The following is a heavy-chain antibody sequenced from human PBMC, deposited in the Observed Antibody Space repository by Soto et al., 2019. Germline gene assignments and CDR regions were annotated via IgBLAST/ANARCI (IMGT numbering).Heavy chain of an antibody. V-gene: IGHV3-30*03. CDR2: ISRDGGTK. CDR3: TGEVASGY. CDR1: GFTVSTYG. J-gene: IGHJ4*02. Sequence: QVQLVESGGGVVQPGRSLRLSCAVSGFTVSTYGMHWVRQAPGKGLEWVADISRDGGTKYYADSVTGRFTISRDNSRNTLFLEMNSLRGDDMAVYYCTGEVASGYWGQGTLFTFSS. D-gene: IGHD2-8*02.